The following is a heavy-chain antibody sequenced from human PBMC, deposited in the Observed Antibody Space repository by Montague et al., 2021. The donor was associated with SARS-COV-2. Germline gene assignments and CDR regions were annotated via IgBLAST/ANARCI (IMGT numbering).Heavy chain of an antibody. D-gene: IGHD3-22*01. CDR3: ASPTYYYDSSGSDAFDI. V-gene: IGHV4-39*01. Sequence: SETLSLTCTVSGGSISSSSYYWGWIRQPPGKGLEWIGSIYYSGSTYYNPSLKSRVTISVDTSKNQFSLKLSSVTPADTAVYYCASPTYYYDSSGSDAFDIWGQGTMVAVSS. J-gene: IGHJ3*02. CDR1: GGSISSSSYY. CDR2: IYYSGST.